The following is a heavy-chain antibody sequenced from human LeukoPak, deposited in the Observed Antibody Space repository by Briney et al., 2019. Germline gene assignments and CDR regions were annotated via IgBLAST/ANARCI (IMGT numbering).Heavy chain of an antibody. CDR1: GGSISSSNW. CDR2: IYHSGST. D-gene: IGHD4-17*01. Sequence: SGTLSLTCAVSGGSISSSNWWSWVRQPPGKGLEWIGEIYHSGSTNYNPSLKSRVTISVDKSKNQFSLKLSSVTAADTAVYYCARDYPLMTTVTTRWFDPWGQGTLVTVSS. J-gene: IGHJ5*02. V-gene: IGHV4-4*02. CDR3: ARDYPLMTTVTTRWFDP.